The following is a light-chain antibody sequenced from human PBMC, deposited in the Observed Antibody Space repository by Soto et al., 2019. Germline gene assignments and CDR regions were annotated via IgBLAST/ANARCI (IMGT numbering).Light chain of an antibody. V-gene: IGKV3-20*01. CDR3: QKYGRSHLYT. Sequence: EIVLTQSPGTLSLSPGQRATLSCRASQSVSSNYLAWYQQKPGQAPRLLIYGASGRATGIPDRFSGSGSGTDFTLIISRLEPEDFAVYYCQKYGRSHLYTFGHGTKREI. CDR1: QSVSSNY. J-gene: IGKJ2*01. CDR2: GAS.